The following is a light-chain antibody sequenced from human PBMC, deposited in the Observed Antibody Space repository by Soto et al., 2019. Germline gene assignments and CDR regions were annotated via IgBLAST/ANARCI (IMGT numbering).Light chain of an antibody. Sequence: EIVLTQSPGTLSLSPGERATLSCRASVFVASSYLCLYQQKSVRAPSLLIYGAASRATGIPDRFSGSGSGTTFTPPISRVEPEDFAAYYCQQYGSSPGTFGQGTKVDIK. J-gene: IGKJ1*01. CDR1: VFVASSY. CDR3: QQYGSSPGT. CDR2: GAA. V-gene: IGKV3-20*01.